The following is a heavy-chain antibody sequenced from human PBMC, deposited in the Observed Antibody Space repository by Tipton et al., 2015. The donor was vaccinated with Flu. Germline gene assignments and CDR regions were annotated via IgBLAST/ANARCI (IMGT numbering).Heavy chain of an antibody. D-gene: IGHD2-21*01. J-gene: IGHJ4*02. CDR3: ARAVGSGDAF. V-gene: IGHV3-74*01. Sequence: SLRLSCAASGFTFTDYWMHWVRQAPGKGLDWVACINGDGRRTIYAGSVKGRFTISRDNGSNTQYLHMNTVEVEDTAVYYCARAVGSGDAFWGPGTLVTVSS. CDR1: GFTFTDYW. CDR2: INGDGRRT.